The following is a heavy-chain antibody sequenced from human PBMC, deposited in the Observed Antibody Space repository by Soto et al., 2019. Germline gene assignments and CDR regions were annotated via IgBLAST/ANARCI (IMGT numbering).Heavy chain of an antibody. J-gene: IGHJ6*02. CDR1: GGSLSTYY. V-gene: IGHV4-59*01. D-gene: IGHD1-26*01. CDR3: ARDENSGYGMDV. Sequence: QVQLQEAGPGLVKASETLSLTCTVSGGSLSTYYWSWIRQPPGKGLEWIGFVYYTGSTNYNPSLKSRLTISVDTSKNQFSLRLSSVTAADTAVYYCARDENSGYGMDVWGQGTTVTVSS. CDR2: VYYTGST.